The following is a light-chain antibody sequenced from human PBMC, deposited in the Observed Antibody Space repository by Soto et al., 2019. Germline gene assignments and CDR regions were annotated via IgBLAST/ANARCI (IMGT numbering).Light chain of an antibody. CDR2: SAS. J-gene: IGKJ4*01. Sequence: VMTQSPATLSVSPGERATLSCRASQSITINLAWYQQKPGQAPRLLIYSASTRATGIPARFSGSGSGTEFTLTISNLQSEDFAVYYCQQYNNWPPLTFGGGTKVEIK. CDR1: QSITIN. V-gene: IGKV3-15*01. CDR3: QQYNNWPPLT.